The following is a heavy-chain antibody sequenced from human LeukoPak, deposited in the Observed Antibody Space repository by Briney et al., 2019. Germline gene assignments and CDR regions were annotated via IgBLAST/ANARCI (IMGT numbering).Heavy chain of an antibody. Sequence: GRSLRLSCAASGFTFSSYGMHGVRQGPGKGLEWVAVIWYDGSKKYYADSVKGRFTISRDNSKNPLYLQMNSLRAEDTAVYYCATYPEYYYDSSGSPNDAFDIWGQGTMVTVSS. CDR2: IWYDGSKK. D-gene: IGHD3-22*01. CDR3: ATYPEYYYDSSGSPNDAFDI. J-gene: IGHJ3*02. CDR1: GFTFSSYG. V-gene: IGHV3-33*01.